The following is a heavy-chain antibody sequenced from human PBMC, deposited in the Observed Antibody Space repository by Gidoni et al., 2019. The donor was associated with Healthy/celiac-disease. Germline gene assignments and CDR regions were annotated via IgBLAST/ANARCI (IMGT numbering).Heavy chain of an antibody. V-gene: IGHV3-21*01. J-gene: IGHJ4*02. D-gene: IGHD6-6*01. CDR2: ISSSSSYI. Sequence: EVQLVESGGGLVKPGGSLRLSGEASGCTFSSYSMNWVRQAPGKGLEGVSSISSSSSYIYYADSVKGRFTISRDNAKNSLYLQMNSLRAEDTAVYYCAREKGIAARREDYWGQGTLVTVSS. CDR1: GCTFSSYS. CDR3: AREKGIAARREDY.